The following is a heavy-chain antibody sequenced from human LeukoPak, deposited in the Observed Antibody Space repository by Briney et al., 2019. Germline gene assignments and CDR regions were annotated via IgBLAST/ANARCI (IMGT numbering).Heavy chain of an antibody. Sequence: PGGSLRLSCAASGFTFSSYSMNWVRQAPGKGLEWVSSISSSSSYIYYADSVKGRFTISRDNAKNSLYLQMNSLRAEDTAVYYCARDTTKNLDYGDSQGIDYWGQGTLVTVSS. CDR2: ISSSSSYI. CDR1: GFTFSSYS. CDR3: ARDTTKNLDYGDSQGIDY. D-gene: IGHD4-17*01. J-gene: IGHJ4*02. V-gene: IGHV3-21*01.